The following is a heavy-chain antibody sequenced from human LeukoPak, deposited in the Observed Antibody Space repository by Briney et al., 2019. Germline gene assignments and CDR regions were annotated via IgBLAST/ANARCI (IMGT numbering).Heavy chain of an antibody. V-gene: IGHV3-21*01. D-gene: IGHD3-10*01. J-gene: IGHJ4*02. CDR2: ISSSSSYI. Sequence: GGSLRLSCAASGFTFSSYSMNWVRQAPGKGLEWVSSISSSSSYIYYADSVKGRFTISRDNAKNSLYLQINSLRAEDTAVYYCARDLSDYYGSGRGGQGTLVTVSS. CDR1: GFTFSSYS. CDR3: ARDLSDYYGSGR.